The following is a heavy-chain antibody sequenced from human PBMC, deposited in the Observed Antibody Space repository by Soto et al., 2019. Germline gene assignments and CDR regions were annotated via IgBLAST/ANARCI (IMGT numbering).Heavy chain of an antibody. CDR2: IFPGDSDT. D-gene: IGHD2-15*01. J-gene: IGHJ6*02. CDR3: TRRGKDSHYYAVDV. Sequence: GESLKISCKGSGYSFTSYWIGWVRQMPGKGLEWMGIIFPGDSDTRYSPSFQGQVTFSADKSISTAYLQWSSLKASDTAIYYCTRRGKDSHYYAVDVWGQGTTVTVSS. CDR1: GYSFTSYW. V-gene: IGHV5-51*01.